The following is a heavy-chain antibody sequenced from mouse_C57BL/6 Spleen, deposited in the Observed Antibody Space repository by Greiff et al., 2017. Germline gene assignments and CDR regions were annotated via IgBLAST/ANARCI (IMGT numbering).Heavy chain of an antibody. D-gene: IGHD4-1*02. CDR2: IDPSDSYT. Sequence: QVQLQQPGAELVKPGASVKLSCKASGYTFTSYWMQWVKQRPGQGLEWIGEIDPSDSYTNYNQKFKGKATLTVDTSSSTAYMQLSSLTSEDSAVYYCARQLGFDDWGQGTTLTVAS. V-gene: IGHV1-50*01. J-gene: IGHJ2*01. CDR3: ARQLGFDD. CDR1: GYTFTSYW.